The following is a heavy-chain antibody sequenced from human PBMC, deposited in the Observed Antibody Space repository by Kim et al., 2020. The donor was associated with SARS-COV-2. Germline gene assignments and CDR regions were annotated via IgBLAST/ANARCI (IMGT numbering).Heavy chain of an antibody. V-gene: IGHV4-30-2*04. CDR3: ARGRYFDWLFDY. Sequence: YYSPSLKRRVTISVDTSKNQVSLKLSSVTDADTAVYYCARGRYFDWLFDYWGQGTLVTVSS. J-gene: IGHJ4*02. D-gene: IGHD3-9*01.